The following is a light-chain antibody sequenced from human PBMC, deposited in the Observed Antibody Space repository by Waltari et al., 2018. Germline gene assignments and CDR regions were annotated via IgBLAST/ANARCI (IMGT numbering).Light chain of an antibody. CDR1: QSVSRD. CDR2: GAS. V-gene: IGKV3-15*01. J-gene: IGKJ4*01. Sequence: EIVMTQSPATLSVSPGERATLSCRASQSVSRDLAWYQHKPGQAPRLLIYGASTRIPSIPVRFSGSGSGTDFGLTISSLQSEDAAIYYCQQYNDWPQTFGGGTKV. CDR3: QQYNDWPQT.